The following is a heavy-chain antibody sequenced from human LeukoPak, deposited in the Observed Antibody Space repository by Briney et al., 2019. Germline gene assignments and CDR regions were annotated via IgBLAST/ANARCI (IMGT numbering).Heavy chain of an antibody. Sequence: PSETLSLTYAVSGGSFSGYYWSWVRQPPGKGLEWIGEINYSGSTNYNPSLKSRVTMSLDTSKNQFSLKLSSVTAADTAVYYCAAAIRYYYDMDVWGQGTTVAVSS. D-gene: IGHD2-2*02. CDR1: GGSFSGYY. CDR3: AAAIRYYYDMDV. CDR2: INYSGST. V-gene: IGHV4-34*01. J-gene: IGHJ6*02.